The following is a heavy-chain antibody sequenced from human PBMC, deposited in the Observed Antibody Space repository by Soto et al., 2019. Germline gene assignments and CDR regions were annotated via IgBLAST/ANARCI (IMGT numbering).Heavy chain of an antibody. CDR2: ISYDGSNK. CDR1: GFTFSSYG. CDR3: AKDGRQLVSGPFDP. J-gene: IGHJ5*02. V-gene: IGHV3-30*18. Sequence: GGSLRLSCAASGFTFSSYGMHWVRQAPGKGLEWVAVISYDGSNKYYADSVKGRFTISRDNSKNTLYLQMNSLRAEDTAVYYCAKDGRQLVSGPFDPWGQGTLVTVSS. D-gene: IGHD6-13*01.